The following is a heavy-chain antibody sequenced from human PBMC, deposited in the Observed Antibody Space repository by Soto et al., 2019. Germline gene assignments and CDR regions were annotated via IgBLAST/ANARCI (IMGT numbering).Heavy chain of an antibody. D-gene: IGHD6-13*01. Sequence: QVPLVQSGAEVKKPGASVKVSCKASGYTFTSYAMHWVRQAPGQRLEWMGWINAGNGNTKYSQKFQGRVTITRDTSASTAYMELSSLRSEDTAVYYCARDEGVAAAGTRIDYWGQGTLVTVSS. J-gene: IGHJ4*02. CDR3: ARDEGVAAAGTRIDY. V-gene: IGHV1-3*01. CDR2: INAGNGNT. CDR1: GYTFTSYA.